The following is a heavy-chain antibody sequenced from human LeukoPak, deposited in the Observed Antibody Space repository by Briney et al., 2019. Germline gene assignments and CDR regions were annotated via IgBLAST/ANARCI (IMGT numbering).Heavy chain of an antibody. Sequence: ASVKVSCKATGYTFTKYGITWVRQAPGQGLEWMGWISTYNGNTNYAQKLQGRVTMTTDTSTSTAYMELRSLISDDAAVYYCARGDDYGDYWGLYWGQGTLVTVSS. CDR3: ARGDDYGDYWGLY. J-gene: IGHJ4*02. CDR1: GYTFTKYG. CDR2: ISTYNGNT. V-gene: IGHV1-18*01. D-gene: IGHD4-17*01.